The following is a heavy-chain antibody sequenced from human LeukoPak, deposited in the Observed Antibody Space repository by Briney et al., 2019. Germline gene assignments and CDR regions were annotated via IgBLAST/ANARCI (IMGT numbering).Heavy chain of an antibody. CDR2: ISYDGSNK. CDR3: AKDPSGSYLRGYFDY. D-gene: IGHD1-26*01. CDR1: GFTFSSYG. Sequence: PGGSLRLSCAASGFTFSSYGMHWVRQAPGKGLEWVAVISYDGSNKYYAGSVKGRFTISRDNSKNTLYLQMNSLRAEDTAVYYCAKDPSGSYLRGYFDYWGQGTLVTVSS. J-gene: IGHJ4*02. V-gene: IGHV3-30*18.